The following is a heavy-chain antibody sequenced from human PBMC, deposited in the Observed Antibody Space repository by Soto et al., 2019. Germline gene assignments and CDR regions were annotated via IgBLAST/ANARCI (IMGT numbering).Heavy chain of an antibody. Sequence: GGSLRLSCAASGFAFSSYALNWVRQAPGKGLEWVSAISGSGGSTYYADSVKGRFTISRDNSKNTLYLQMNSLRAEDTAVYYCAKDQYSNFDFDYWGQGTLVTVSS. CDR3: AKDQYSNFDFDY. D-gene: IGHD4-4*01. V-gene: IGHV3-23*01. CDR1: GFAFSSYA. J-gene: IGHJ4*02. CDR2: ISGSGGST.